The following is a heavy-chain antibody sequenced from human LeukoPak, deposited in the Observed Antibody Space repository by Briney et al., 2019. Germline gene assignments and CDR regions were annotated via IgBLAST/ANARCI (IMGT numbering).Heavy chain of an antibody. V-gene: IGHV3-33*01. D-gene: IGHD3-22*01. CDR2: IWYDGSNK. CDR3: ARERGYFDY. CDR1: GFTFRSHG. J-gene: IGHJ4*02. Sequence: PGGSLRLSCAASGFTFRSHGMHWVRQAPGKGLEWVAFIWYDGSNKYYTDSVKGRFTISRDNSKNTLYLQMNSLRAEDTAVYYCARERGYFDYWGQGTLVTVSS.